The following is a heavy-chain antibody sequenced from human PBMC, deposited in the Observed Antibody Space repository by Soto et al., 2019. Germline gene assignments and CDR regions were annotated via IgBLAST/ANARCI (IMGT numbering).Heavy chain of an antibody. J-gene: IGHJ6*02. D-gene: IGHD2-2*01. Sequence: QVQLQESGPGLVKPSETLSLTCTVSGGSISNYYWSWIRQPPGKGLEWIGCIYYSGSTNYNPSLTSRVTISVATSKNQFSLKLSSVTAADTAVYYCARGDNTRRRGMDVWGQGTTVTVSS. V-gene: IGHV4-59*01. CDR1: GGSISNYY. CDR3: ARGDNTRRRGMDV. CDR2: IYYSGST.